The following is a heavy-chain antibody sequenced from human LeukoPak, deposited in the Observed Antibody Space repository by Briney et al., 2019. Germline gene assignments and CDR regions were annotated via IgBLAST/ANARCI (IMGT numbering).Heavy chain of an antibody. CDR2: IYYSGSS. CDR1: VGSLSSYY. D-gene: IGHD6-19*01. CDR3: SRLAVAGTDFDY. J-gene: IGHJ4*02. Sequence: SETLSLTCTVSVGSLSSYYWSWIRQPPGKGLEWIGYIYYSGSSNYNPSLKSRGTISLDTSKNHVSLKLSSVTAADTAVDYCSRLAVAGTDFDYWGQGTLVTVSS. V-gene: IGHV4-59*01.